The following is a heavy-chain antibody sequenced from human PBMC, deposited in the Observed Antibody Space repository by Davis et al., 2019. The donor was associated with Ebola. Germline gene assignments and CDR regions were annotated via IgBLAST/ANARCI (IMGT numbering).Heavy chain of an antibody. CDR3: ARGTVQRYYGMDV. D-gene: IGHD1-1*01. CDR1: GGSFRDYY. CDR2: INRRGGT. V-gene: IGHV4-34*01. Sequence: PSETLSLTCAVYGGSFRDYYWSWFRQSPEKELEWIGEINRRGGTNYNPSLKSQVTISVDTSKNQFSLKLSSVTAADTAVYYCARGTVQRYYGMDVWGQGTTVTVSS. J-gene: IGHJ6*02.